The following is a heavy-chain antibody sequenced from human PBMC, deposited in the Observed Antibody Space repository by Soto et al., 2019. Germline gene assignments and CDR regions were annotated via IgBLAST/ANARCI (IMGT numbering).Heavy chain of an antibody. CDR2: IKQDGSEK. CDR3: VRTPRKDTGCEYYFDY. V-gene: IGHV3-7*01. D-gene: IGHD1-1*01. CDR1: GFTFSSYW. Sequence: EVQLVESGGGLVQPGGSLRLSCAGSGFTFSSYWMSWVRQTPDKGLEWVAKIKQDGSEKSYVDSVKGRFTIFRDNARNSLSLQMDSLRAEDTAVYYCVRTPRKDTGCEYYFDYWGQGTLVTVSS. J-gene: IGHJ4*02.